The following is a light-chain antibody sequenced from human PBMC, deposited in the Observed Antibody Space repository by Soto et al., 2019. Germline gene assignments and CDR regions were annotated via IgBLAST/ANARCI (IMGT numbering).Light chain of an antibody. CDR3: QHNNASRWA. CDR1: QGISNN. V-gene: IGKV3-15*01. J-gene: IGKJ1*01. CDR2: SAS. Sequence: ETVMTQSPATLSVSPGEGVTLSCRASQGISNNLAWYQQKPGQAPRLLLYSASTRATGVPARFSGSGSGTEFTLSISSLQSEDFAIYLCQHNNASRWAFGQGTKVEIK.